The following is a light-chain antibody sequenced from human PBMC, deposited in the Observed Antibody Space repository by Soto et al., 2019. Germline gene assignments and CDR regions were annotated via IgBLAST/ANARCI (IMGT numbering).Light chain of an antibody. CDR2: DVS. Sequence: QCVLPKPASVTGVPGQSLTISCTGTSSDVGGYNYVSWYQQHPGKAPKLMIYDVSNRPSGVSNRFSGSKSGNTASLTISGLQAEDEADYYCSSYTSSSTLLYVFGTGTKVTVL. CDR1: SSDVGGYNY. V-gene: IGLV2-14*01. J-gene: IGLJ1*01. CDR3: SSYTSSSTLLYV.